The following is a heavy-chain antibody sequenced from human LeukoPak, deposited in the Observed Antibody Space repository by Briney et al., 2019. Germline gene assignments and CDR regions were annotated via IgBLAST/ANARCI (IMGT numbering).Heavy chain of an antibody. CDR1: GYSFTGYY. CDR2: INPKSGGT. V-gene: IGHV1-2*02. Sequence: ASVKVSCKASGYSFTGYYLDWVRQAPGQGLEWMGWINPKSGGTNYAQKFPGRVTMTRDTSISTAYMELSSLRSEDTAVYYCARDPGAQGAFDIWGQGTMVTVSS. CDR3: ARDPGAQGAFDI. D-gene: IGHD4-17*01. J-gene: IGHJ3*02.